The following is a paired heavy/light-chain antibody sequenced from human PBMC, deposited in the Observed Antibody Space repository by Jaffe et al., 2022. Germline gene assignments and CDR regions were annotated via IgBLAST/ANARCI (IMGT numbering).Light chain of an antibody. J-gene: IGLJ3*02. Sequence: QAVVTQEPSLTVSPGGTVTLTCGSSTGAVTSGHYPYWFQQKPGQAPRTLIYDTSNKHSWTPARFSGSLLGGKAALTLSGAQPEDEAEYYCLLSYSGGWVFGGGTKLTVL. V-gene: IGLV7-46*01. CDR2: DTS. CDR3: LLSYSGGWV. CDR1: TGAVTSGHY.
Heavy chain of an antibody. CDR2: IIPIFGTA. J-gene: IGHJ6*03. CDR3: ARLAYCSSTSCYGPGDMDV. D-gene: IGHD2-2*01. V-gene: IGHV1-69*01. Sequence: QVQLVQSGAEVKKPGSSVKVSCKASGGTFSSYAISWVRQAPGQGLEWMGGIIPIFGTANYAQKFQGRVTITADESTSTAYMELSSLRSEDTAVYYCARLAYCSSTSCYGPGDMDVWGKGTTVTVSS. CDR1: GGTFSSYA.